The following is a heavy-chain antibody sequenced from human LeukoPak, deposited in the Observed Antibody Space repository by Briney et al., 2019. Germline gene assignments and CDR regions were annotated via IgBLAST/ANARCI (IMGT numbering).Heavy chain of an antibody. CDR3: ASSPTSECSGGSCYSY. CDR2: INPNSGGT. D-gene: IGHD2-15*01. CDR1: GYTFTGYY. J-gene: IGHJ4*02. Sequence: ASVKASCKASGYTFTGYYMHWVRQAPGQGLEWMGWINPNSGGTNYVQKFQGRVTMTRDTSITTAYMQLSRLRSDDTAVYYCASSPTSECSGGSCYSYWGQGTLVTVSS. V-gene: IGHV1-2*02.